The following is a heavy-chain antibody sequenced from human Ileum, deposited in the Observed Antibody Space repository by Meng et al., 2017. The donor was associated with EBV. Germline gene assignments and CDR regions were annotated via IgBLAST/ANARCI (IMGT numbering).Heavy chain of an antibody. V-gene: IGHV4-34*01. CDR3: ARGNKVSDRGFDY. CDR1: GGSFSGYY. CDR2: INHSGST. D-gene: IGHD3-10*01. J-gene: IGHJ4*02. Sequence: QEQLPLWGEGLLNPSEALSLTCAGYGGSFSGYYWSWIRQPPGKGLEWIGEINHSGSTNYNPSLKSRVTISVDTSKNQFSLKLSSVTAADTAVYYCARGNKVSDRGFDYWGQGTLVTVSS.